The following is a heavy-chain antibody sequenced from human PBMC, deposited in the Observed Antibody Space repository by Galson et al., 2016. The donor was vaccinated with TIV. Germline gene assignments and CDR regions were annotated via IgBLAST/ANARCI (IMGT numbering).Heavy chain of an antibody. CDR1: GFTFSTFW. J-gene: IGHJ4*02. V-gene: IGHV3-7*01. Sequence: SLRLSCAASGFTFSTFWMSWVRQAPGKGLEWVANINEDGNKIHYVDSVKGRFIISRDNAKNSVFLQMNSLRAEDTAVYYCARDFFKEYCKDTTCPFDYWGQGTLVTVSS. CDR2: INEDGNKI. D-gene: IGHD2/OR15-2a*01. CDR3: ARDFFKEYCKDTTCPFDY.